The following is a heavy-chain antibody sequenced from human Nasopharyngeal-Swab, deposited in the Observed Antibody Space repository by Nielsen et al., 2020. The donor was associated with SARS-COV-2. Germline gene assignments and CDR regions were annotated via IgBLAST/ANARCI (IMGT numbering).Heavy chain of an antibody. Sequence: WIRQPPGKGLEWVSSISSSSYIYYADSVKGRFTISRDNAKNSLYLQMNSLRAEDTAVYYCAKSMVRGVIMKTGSYMDVWGKGTTVTVSS. J-gene: IGHJ6*03. CDR3: AKSMVRGVIMKTGSYMDV. V-gene: IGHV3-69-1*01. CDR2: ISSSSYI. D-gene: IGHD3-10*01.